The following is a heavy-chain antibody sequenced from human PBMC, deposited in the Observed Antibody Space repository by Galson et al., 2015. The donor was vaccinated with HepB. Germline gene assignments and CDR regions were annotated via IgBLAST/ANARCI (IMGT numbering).Heavy chain of an antibody. D-gene: IGHD3-10*01. J-gene: IGHJ4*02. CDR3: VRFYYGSETSYGH. V-gene: IGHV3-7*03. CDR1: GFSFSSHW. Sequence: SLRLSCAASGFSFSSHWMSWVRQAPGEGLEWVASINKDGNKKYYVDSVKGRFTISRDNAKTSLSLQMNSLRVEDTAVYRCVRFYYGSETSYGHWGQGALVTVSS. CDR2: INKDGNKK.